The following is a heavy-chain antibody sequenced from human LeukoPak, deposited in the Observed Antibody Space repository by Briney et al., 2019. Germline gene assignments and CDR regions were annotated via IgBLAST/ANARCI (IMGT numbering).Heavy chain of an antibody. V-gene: IGHV3-7*01. CDR1: GFTFSSYA. J-gene: IGHJ4*02. D-gene: IGHD6-6*01. CDR3: ARDGGVAALDY. CDR2: IKQDGSEK. Sequence: GGSLRLSCAASGFTFSSYAMSWVRQAPGKGLEWVANIKQDGSEKYYVDSVKGRFTISRDNAKNSLYLQMNSLRAEDTAVYYCARDGGVAALDYWGQGTLVTVSS.